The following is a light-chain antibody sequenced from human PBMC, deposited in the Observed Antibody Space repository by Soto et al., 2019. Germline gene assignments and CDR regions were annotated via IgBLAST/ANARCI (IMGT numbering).Light chain of an antibody. CDR3: QSYDSSLTVYVG. CDR1: SSNIGAGYD. V-gene: IGLV1-40*01. Sequence: QSVLTQPPSVSGAPGQTVTISCTGSSSNIGAGYDVQWYQQLPGAAPQLVIFGNTNRPSGVPDRFSGSRSGTSASLDIIGLQAEDEGDDYGQSYDSSLTVYVGFGGGTQLTVL. J-gene: IGLJ2*01. CDR2: GNT.